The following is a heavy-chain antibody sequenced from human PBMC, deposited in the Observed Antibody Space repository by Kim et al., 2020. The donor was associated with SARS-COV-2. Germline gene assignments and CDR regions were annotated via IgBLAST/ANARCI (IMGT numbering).Heavy chain of an antibody. CDR1: GGSISTYIYY. V-gene: IGHV4-39*07. D-gene: IGHD6-19*01. Sequence: SETLSLTCTVSGGSISTYIYYWGWIRQPPGKGLEWIGSIYYSGSTYYNPSLKSRVTISVDTSKNQLSLKLSSVTAADTAVYLCARERRQDDSSGWYKDYWGQGSLVTVSS. CDR2: IYYSGST. CDR3: ARERRQDDSSGWYKDY. J-gene: IGHJ4*02.